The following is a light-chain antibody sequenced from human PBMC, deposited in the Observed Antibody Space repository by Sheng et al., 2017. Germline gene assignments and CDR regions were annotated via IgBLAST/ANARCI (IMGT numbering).Light chain of an antibody. CDR2: DAS. Sequence: PGERATLSCRASQTVRSDYLAWYQQKPGQAPRLLIYDASTRATGIADXFSGSGSGTDFTLTISRLEPEDFAVYYCQQYDDSPVTFGPGTKVDI. CDR3: QQYDDSPVT. J-gene: IGKJ3*01. CDR1: QTVRSDY. V-gene: IGKV3-20*01.